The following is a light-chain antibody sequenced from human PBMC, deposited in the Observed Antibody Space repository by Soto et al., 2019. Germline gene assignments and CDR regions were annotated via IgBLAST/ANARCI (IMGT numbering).Light chain of an antibody. CDR2: DAS. Sequence: DIQMTQSPSSLSASVGDRVTITCQVSQDISNYLNWYQQKPGKAPKLLIYDASNLETGVPSRFSGSGSGTDFTITISSLQPEDIATYYCQQYDNLPTFTFGPGTKVDIK. J-gene: IGKJ3*01. CDR1: QDISNY. CDR3: QQYDNLPTFT. V-gene: IGKV1-33*01.